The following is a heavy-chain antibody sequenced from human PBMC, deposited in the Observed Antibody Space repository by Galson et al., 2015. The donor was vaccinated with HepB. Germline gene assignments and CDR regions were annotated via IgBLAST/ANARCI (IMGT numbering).Heavy chain of an antibody. CDR2: ISLYNGNT. CDR1: GYTFSSFG. CDR3: ASGYDSNPDETFYF. D-gene: IGHD3-22*01. V-gene: IGHV1-18*01. Sequence: SVKVSCKASGYTFSSFGISWVRQAPGQGLEWMGWISLYNGNTYYGQNLQGRVTMTTDTSTSTAYMELRSLRSDDTAVYYCASGYDSNPDETFYFRGQGTLVAVSS. J-gene: IGHJ4*02.